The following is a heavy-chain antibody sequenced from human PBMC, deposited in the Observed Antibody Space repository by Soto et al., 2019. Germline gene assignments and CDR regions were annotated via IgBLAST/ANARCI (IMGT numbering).Heavy chain of an antibody. V-gene: IGHV3-74*01. CDR2: INSDGSST. CDR3: AKDRSTYYLVPPFDP. D-gene: IGHD3-10*01. Sequence: PGGSLRLSCAASGFTFSSYLMHWVRQAPGKGLVWVSRINSDGSSTTYADSVKGRFTISRDNAKNTLYLQMNSLRAEDTAVYYCAKDRSTYYLVPPFDPWGQGTLVTVSS. CDR1: GFTFSSYL. J-gene: IGHJ5*02.